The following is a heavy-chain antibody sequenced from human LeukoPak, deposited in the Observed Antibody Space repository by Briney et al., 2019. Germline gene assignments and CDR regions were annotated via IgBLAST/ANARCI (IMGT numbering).Heavy chain of an antibody. D-gene: IGHD3-22*01. CDR2: ISYDGSNK. J-gene: IGHJ4*02. Sequence: PGRSLRPSCAASGFSFSSYAMHWVRQAPGKGLEWVAVISYDGSNKYYADSVKGRFTISRGNSKNTLYLQMNSLRAEDTAVYYCARDSGYYLDYWGQGTLVTVSS. CDR1: GFSFSSYA. V-gene: IGHV3-30-3*01. CDR3: ARDSGYYLDY.